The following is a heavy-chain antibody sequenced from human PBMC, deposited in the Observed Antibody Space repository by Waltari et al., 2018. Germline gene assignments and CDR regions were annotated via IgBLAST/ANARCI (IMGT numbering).Heavy chain of an antibody. CDR3: ARETGRRLQRPLRVAAGASGKVYFDS. CDR1: GRSLSPPY. D-gene: IGHD2-8*02. V-gene: IGHV4-34*02. Sequence: QVQLQQWGAGLLKPSETLSLTCAVYGRSLSPPYWTCIRQSPGKGPEWIGEINRSGRTTYNPSLESRVTISVDTSKNQFSLHLGPVTAADTAVYYCARETGRRLQRPLRVAAGASGKVYFDSWGQGTQVTVSS. J-gene: IGHJ4*02. CDR2: INRSGRT.